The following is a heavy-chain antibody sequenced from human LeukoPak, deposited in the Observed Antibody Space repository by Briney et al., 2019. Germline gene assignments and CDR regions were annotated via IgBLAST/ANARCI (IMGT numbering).Heavy chain of an antibody. J-gene: IGHJ4*02. CDR1: GGTSSRFA. D-gene: IGHD3-22*01. CDR2: IIPMSGTV. V-gene: IGHV1-69*01. Sequence: GASVKVSCKASGGTSSRFAISWLRQAPGQGLEWMGGIIPMSGTVNYAQNFQGRVTIAADEATSTAYMELSSLTSEDTAVYYCARDPGYFDSSGHYHMYHFDYWGQGTLVTVSS. CDR3: ARDPGYFDSSGHYHMYHFDY.